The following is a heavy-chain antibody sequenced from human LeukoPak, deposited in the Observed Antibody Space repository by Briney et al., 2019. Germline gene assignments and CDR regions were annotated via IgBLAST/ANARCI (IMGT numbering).Heavy chain of an antibody. CDR3: ASTEEYSSSWHLLDY. CDR2: ISAYNGNT. D-gene: IGHD6-13*01. J-gene: IGHJ4*02. V-gene: IGHV1-18*01. CDR1: GYTFTSYG. Sequence: GASVKVSCKASGYTFTSYGISWVRQAPGQGLEWMGWISAYNGNTNYAQKLQGRVTMTTDTSTSTAYMELRSLRSDDTAVYYCASTEEYSSSWHLLDYWGQGTLVTVSS.